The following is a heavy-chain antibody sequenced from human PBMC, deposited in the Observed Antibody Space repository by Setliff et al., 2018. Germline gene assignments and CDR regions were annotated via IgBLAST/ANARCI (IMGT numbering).Heavy chain of an antibody. D-gene: IGHD3-3*01. J-gene: IGHJ4*02. CDR1: GGPFSNYY. CDR3: RYWSGYYNNDY. V-gene: IGHV4-34*01. Sequence: PSETLSLTCTVYGGPFSNYYWGWIRQSPGKGLEWIGEINDSGTTNYSPSLKSRVTISLDASTNQFSLKLRSVSAADTAVYYCRYWSGYYNNDYWGQGTLVTVSS. CDR2: INDSGTT.